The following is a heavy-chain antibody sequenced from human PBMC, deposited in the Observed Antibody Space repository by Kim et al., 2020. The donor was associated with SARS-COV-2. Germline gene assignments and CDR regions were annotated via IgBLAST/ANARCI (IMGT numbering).Heavy chain of an antibody. J-gene: IGHJ6*02. CDR3: AKVVYGSVGSARFLEWLQDYYYYGMDV. CDR2: ISYDGSNK. D-gene: IGHD3-3*01. CDR1: GFTFSSYG. Sequence: GGSLRLSCAASGFTFSSYGMHWVRQAPGKGLEWVAVISYDGSNKYYADSVKGRFTISRDNSKNTLYLQMNSLRAEDTAVYYCAKVVYGSVGSARFLEWLQDYYYYGMDVWGQGTTVTVSS. V-gene: IGHV3-30*18.